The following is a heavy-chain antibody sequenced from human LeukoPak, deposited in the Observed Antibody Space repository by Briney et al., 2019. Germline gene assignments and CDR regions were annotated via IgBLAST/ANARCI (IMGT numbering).Heavy chain of an antibody. CDR1: GGSISSYY. Sequence: SETLSLTCTVSGGSISSYYWSWIRQPPGKGLEWIGYIYYSGSTNYNPSLKSRVAISVDTSKNQFSLKLSSVTAADTAVYYCAGAYSSNAFDIWGQGTMVTVSS. CDR3: AGAYSSNAFDI. V-gene: IGHV4-59*01. J-gene: IGHJ3*02. CDR2: IYYSGST. D-gene: IGHD6-13*01.